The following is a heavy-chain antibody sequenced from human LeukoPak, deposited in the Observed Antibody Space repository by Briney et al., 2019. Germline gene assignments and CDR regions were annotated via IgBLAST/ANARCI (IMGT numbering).Heavy chain of an antibody. J-gene: IGHJ4*02. CDR3: ASNEAPTSYDFWSGYYGQRFDY. V-gene: IGHV1-8*01. D-gene: IGHD3-3*01. CDR1: GYTFTSYD. CDR2: MNPNSGNT. Sequence: GASVKVSCKASGYTFTSYDINWVRQATGQGLEWMGWMNPNSGNTGYAQKFQGRVTMTRDTSTSTVYMELSSLRSEDTAVYYCASNEAPTSYDFWSGYYGQRFDYWGQGTLVTVSS.